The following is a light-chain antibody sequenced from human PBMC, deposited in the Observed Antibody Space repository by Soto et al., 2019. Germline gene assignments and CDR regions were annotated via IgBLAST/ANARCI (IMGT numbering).Light chain of an antibody. CDR3: SSYTSSSTSYV. Sequence: QSALTQPASVSGSPGQSITISCTGTSSYVGGYNYVSWYQQHPGKAPKLMIYDVSNRPSGVSNRFSGSKSGNTASLTISGLQAEDEADYYCSSYTSSSTSYVFGTGTKLTVL. V-gene: IGLV2-14*01. CDR1: SSYVGGYNY. J-gene: IGLJ1*01. CDR2: DVS.